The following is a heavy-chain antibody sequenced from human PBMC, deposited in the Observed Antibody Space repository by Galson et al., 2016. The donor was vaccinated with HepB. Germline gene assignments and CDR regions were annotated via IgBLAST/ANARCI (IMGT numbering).Heavy chain of an antibody. D-gene: IGHD2-15*01. J-gene: IGHJ3*02. Sequence: LRLSCAASGFAFNNYAMHWVRQAPGKGLDWVSGISGSGVSPHYADSVKGRFTISRDNSRNTVYLQMSSLRAEDTAAYYCAKGNWYCSGGGCYVARNDAFDIWGQGTMVTVSS. CDR3: AKGNWYCSGGGCYVARNDAFDI. CDR2: ISGSGVSP. CDR1: GFAFNNYA. V-gene: IGHV3-23*01.